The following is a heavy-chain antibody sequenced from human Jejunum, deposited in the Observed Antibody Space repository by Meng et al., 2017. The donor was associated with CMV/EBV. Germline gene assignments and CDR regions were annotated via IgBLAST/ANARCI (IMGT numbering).Heavy chain of an antibody. CDR1: FSSFG. Sequence: FSSFGMHWVGEGPGKGLEWVAFIAYDGGIKYHRDSVKGRFTISRDNSKTTLYLHMNTLRAEATAVYYCAKSRGDFWSGSYHGMDVWGQGTTVTVSS. D-gene: IGHD3-3*01. CDR3: AKSRGDFWSGSYHGMDV. V-gene: IGHV3-30*18. CDR2: IAYDGGIK. J-gene: IGHJ6*02.